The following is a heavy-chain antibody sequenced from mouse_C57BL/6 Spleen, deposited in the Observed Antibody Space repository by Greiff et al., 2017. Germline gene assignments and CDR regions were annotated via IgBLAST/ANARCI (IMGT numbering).Heavy chain of an antibody. CDR1: GFSLTSYG. V-gene: IGHV2-6*01. Sequence: VQLQESGPGLVAPSQSLSITCTVSGFSLTSYGVDWVRQSPGKGLEWLGVIWGVGSTNYNSALKSRLSISKDNSKSQVFLKRNSLQTDDTAMYYCASGGVYDYDERFAYWGQGTLVTVSA. D-gene: IGHD2-4*01. CDR3: ASGGVYDYDERFAY. CDR2: IWGVGST. J-gene: IGHJ3*01.